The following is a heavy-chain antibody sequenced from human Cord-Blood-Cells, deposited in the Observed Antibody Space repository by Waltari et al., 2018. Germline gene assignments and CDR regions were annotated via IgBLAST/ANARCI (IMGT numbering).Heavy chain of an antibody. Sequence: EVQLVQSGAEVKKPGESLKISCKGSGYSFTSYWIGWVRQMPGKGLEWMVIIYPGDSDTRYSPAFQGQVTVSADKSSSTAYLQWSSLKASDTAMYYCARLEGYIVGAKYYYYGMDVWGQGTTVTVSS. J-gene: IGHJ6*02. CDR2: IYPGDSDT. D-gene: IGHD1-26*01. CDR3: ARLEGYIVGAKYYYYGMDV. V-gene: IGHV5-51*03. CDR1: GYSFTSYW.